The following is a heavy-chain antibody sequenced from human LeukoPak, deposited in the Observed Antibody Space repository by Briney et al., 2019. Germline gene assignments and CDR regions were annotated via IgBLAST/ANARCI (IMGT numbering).Heavy chain of an antibody. V-gene: IGHV4-59*01. D-gene: IGHD5/OR15-5a*01. J-gene: IGHJ4*02. CDR1: GGSISSYY. CDR2: IYYSGST. Sequence: SETLSLTCTVSGGSISSYYWSWIRQPPGKGLEWIGYIYYSGSTNYNPSLQSRVTISVDTSKNQFSLKLSSVTAADTAVYYCARDSDSVHSPFNYWGQGTLVTVSS. CDR3: ARDSDSVHSPFNY.